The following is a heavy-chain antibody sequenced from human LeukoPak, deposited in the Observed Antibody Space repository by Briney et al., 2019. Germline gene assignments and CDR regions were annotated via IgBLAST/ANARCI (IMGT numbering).Heavy chain of an antibody. Sequence: PGGSLRLSCAASGFTFSSYAMSWVRQAPGKGLEWVSAISGSGGSTYYADSVKGRFTISRDNSKNTLYLQMNSLRAEDTAVYCCAKDFYLGSYDSSDYWGQGTLVTVSS. CDR1: GFTFSSYA. CDR3: AKDFYLGSYDSSDY. V-gene: IGHV3-23*01. J-gene: IGHJ4*02. CDR2: ISGSGGST. D-gene: IGHD3-22*01.